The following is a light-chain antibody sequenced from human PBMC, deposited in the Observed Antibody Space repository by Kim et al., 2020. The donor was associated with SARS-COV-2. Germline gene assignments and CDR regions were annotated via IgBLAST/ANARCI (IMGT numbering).Light chain of an antibody. Sequence: ALGQTVNITSQGDSLRTSYASWYQLKPRQAPVLVIFGQNHRPSGIPDRFSGSNSGNQASLTITGAQAEDEADYYCNSRDTSDNQWVFGGGTKVTVL. V-gene: IGLV3-19*01. CDR3: NSRDTSDNQWV. J-gene: IGLJ3*02. CDR1: SLRTSY. CDR2: GQN.